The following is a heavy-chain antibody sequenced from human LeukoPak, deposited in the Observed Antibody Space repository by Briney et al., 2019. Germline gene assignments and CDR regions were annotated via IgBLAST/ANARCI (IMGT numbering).Heavy chain of an antibody. D-gene: IGHD3-10*01. CDR1: GFTFSSYW. CDR3: AREPVYGSGSRDAFDI. CDR2: INSDGSST. J-gene: IGHJ3*02. V-gene: IGHV3-74*01. Sequence: GGSLRLSCAASGFTFSSYWMHWVRQAPGKGLVWVARINSDGSSTSYADSVKGRFTISRDNAKNTLYLQMNSLRAEDTAVYYCAREPVYGSGSRDAFDIWGQGTMVTVSS.